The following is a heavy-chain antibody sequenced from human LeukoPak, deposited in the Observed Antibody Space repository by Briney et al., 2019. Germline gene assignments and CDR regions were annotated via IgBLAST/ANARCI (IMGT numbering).Heavy chain of an antibody. Sequence: SETLSLTCTVSGGSLVSYYWTWIRQPPGKGLECIGYIYYSGSTNYNPSLKSRVTISIDTSKNQFSLKLSSVTAADTAVYYCARIAVSSGWGYFDYWGQGTLVTASS. CDR3: ARIAVSSGWGYFDY. CDR2: IYYSGST. V-gene: IGHV4-59*01. D-gene: IGHD6-19*01. CDR1: GGSLVSYY. J-gene: IGHJ4*02.